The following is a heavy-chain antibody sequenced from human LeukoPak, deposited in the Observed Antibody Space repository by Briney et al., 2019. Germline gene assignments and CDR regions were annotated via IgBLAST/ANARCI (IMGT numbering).Heavy chain of an antibody. V-gene: IGHV3-23*01. CDR2: ISGSGGST. CDR3: AKFDEHGDYFDY. D-gene: IGHD4-17*01. Sequence: PGGSLRLSCAASGFTFSSYAMGWVRQAPGKGLEWVSAISGSGGSTYYADSVKGRFTISRDNSKNMLYLQMNSLRAEDTAVYYCAKFDEHGDYFDYWGQGTLVTVSS. J-gene: IGHJ4*02. CDR1: GFTFSSYA.